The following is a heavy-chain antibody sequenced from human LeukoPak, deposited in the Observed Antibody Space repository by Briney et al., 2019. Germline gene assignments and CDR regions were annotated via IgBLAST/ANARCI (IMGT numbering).Heavy chain of an antibody. CDR1: GFTFSSYG. J-gene: IGHJ4*02. D-gene: IGHD6-19*01. V-gene: IGHV3-33*06. CDR2: IWYDGSNK. CDR3: AKATIAVAGRGYFDY. Sequence: AWRSLRLSCAASGFTFSSYGMHWVRQAPGKGLEWVAVIWYDGSNKYYGDSVKGRFTISRDNSKNTLYLQMNSLRAEDTAVYYCAKATIAVAGRGYFDYWGQGTLVTVSS.